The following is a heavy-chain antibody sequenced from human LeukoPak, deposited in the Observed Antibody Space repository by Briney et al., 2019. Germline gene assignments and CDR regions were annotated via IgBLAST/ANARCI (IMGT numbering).Heavy chain of an antibody. V-gene: IGHV4-39*07. CDR3: ARGYDFWSGYYVFDY. CDR2: IYYSGST. J-gene: IGHJ4*02. Sequence: GSLRLSCAASGFTFSSYAMSWVRQAPGKGLEWIGSIYYSGSTYYNPSLKSRVTISVDTSKNQFSLKLSSVTAADTAVYYCARGYDFWSGYYVFDYWGQGTLVTVSS. CDR1: GFTFSSYA. D-gene: IGHD3-3*01.